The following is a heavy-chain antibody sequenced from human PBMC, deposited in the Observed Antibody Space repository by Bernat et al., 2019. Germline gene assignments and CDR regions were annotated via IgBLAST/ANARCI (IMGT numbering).Heavy chain of an antibody. CDR3: ASRGGSGDGRDR. CDR2: IDRDGITT. J-gene: IGHJ5*02. Sequence: VQLVESGGGLVKPGGSLRLSCAASGFTFSNSRMHWVRQGPGEGLVWVSCIDRDGITTYNADSVKGRFTISRDNAKNTLFLQMNSLRVDDTALYYCASRGGSGDGRDRWGQGTLVTVSS. CDR1: GFTFSNSR. D-gene: IGHD3-10*01. V-gene: IGHV3-74*02.